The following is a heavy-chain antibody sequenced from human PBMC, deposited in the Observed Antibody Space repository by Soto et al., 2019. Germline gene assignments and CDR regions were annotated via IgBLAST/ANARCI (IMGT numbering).Heavy chain of an antibody. CDR2: ISGSGIST. V-gene: IGHV3-23*01. J-gene: IGHJ2*01. Sequence: GGSLRLSCAASGFTFRSYAMSWVRQAPGKGLEWVSGISGSGISTHYADSVKGRFTVSRDNSKNTLYLQMNSLRAEDMAVYNCAKEPVGPDWYFDLWGRGTLVTVSS. CDR3: AKEPVGPDWYFDL. CDR1: GFTFRSYA.